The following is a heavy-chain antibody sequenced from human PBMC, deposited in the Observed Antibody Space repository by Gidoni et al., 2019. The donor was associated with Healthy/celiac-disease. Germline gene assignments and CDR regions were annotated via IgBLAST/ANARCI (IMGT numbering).Heavy chain of an antibody. CDR2: IYYSGST. CDR1: GGSISSGGYY. D-gene: IGHD3-10*01. Sequence: QVQLQASGPGLVKPSQTLSLTCTVSGGSISSGGYYWSWIRQHPGKGLEWIGYIYYSGSTYYNPSLKSRVTISVDTSKNQFSLKLSSVTAADTAVYYCARIWFGELSYFDYWGQGTLVTVSS. V-gene: IGHV4-31*03. J-gene: IGHJ4*02. CDR3: ARIWFGELSYFDY.